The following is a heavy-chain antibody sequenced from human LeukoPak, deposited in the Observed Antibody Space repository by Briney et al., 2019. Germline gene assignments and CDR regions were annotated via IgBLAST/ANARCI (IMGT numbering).Heavy chain of an antibody. CDR1: GFTFDDYA. Sequence: GGSLRLSCAASGFTFDDYAMHWVRQAPGKGLEWVSGISWNSGSIGYADSVKGRFTISRDNAKNSLYLQMNSLRAEDTAVYYCAREDGAVADHWGQGTLVTVSS. J-gene: IGHJ4*02. CDR3: AREDGAVADH. D-gene: IGHD6-19*01. CDR2: ISWNSGSI. V-gene: IGHV3-9*01.